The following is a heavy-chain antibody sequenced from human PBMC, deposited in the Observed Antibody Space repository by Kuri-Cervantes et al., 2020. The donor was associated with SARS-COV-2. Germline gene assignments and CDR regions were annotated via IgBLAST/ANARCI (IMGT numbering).Heavy chain of an antibody. J-gene: IGHJ4*02. Sequence: GESLKISCAASGFTFGSYWMHWVRQAPGKGLVWVSRINSDGSSTSYADSVKGRFAISRDNAKNTLYLQMNSLRAEDTAVHYCARDYYDSSGVYWSQGTLVTVSS. D-gene: IGHD3-22*01. V-gene: IGHV3-74*01. CDR1: GFTFGSYW. CDR2: INSDGSST. CDR3: ARDYYDSSGVY.